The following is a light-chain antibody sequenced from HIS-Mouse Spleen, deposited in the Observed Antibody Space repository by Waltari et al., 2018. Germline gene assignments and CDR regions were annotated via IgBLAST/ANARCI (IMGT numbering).Light chain of an antibody. CDR1: ALPKKY. CDR3: YSTDSSGNHRV. CDR2: EDS. Sequence: SYEPTQPPSVSVSPGQTARITCAGDALPKKYAYWYQQKSGQAPVLVISEDSKRPSGIPERFSGSSSGTMATLTISGAQVEDEADYYCYSTDSSGNHRVFGGGTKLTVL. V-gene: IGLV3-10*01. J-gene: IGLJ2*01.